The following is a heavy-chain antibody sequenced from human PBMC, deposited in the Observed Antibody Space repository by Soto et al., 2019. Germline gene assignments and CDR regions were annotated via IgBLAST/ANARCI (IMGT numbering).Heavy chain of an antibody. CDR1: GGSISSGGYY. D-gene: IGHD2-21*02. CDR3: ASLCGGDCSEHYYYYYGMDV. J-gene: IGHJ6*02. Sequence: LSLTCTVSGGSISSGGYYWSWIRQHPGKGLEWIGYIYYSGSTYYNPSLKSRVTISVDTSKNQFSLKLSSVTAADTAVYYCASLCGGDCSEHYYYYYGMDVWGQGTTVTVSS. V-gene: IGHV4-31*03. CDR2: IYYSGST.